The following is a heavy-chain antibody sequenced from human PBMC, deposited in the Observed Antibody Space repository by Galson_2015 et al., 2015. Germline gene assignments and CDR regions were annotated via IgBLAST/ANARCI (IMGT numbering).Heavy chain of an antibody. J-gene: IGHJ4*02. V-gene: IGHV3-48*03. CDR1: GFTFSTHE. D-gene: IGHD6-6*01. Sequence: SLRLSCAASGFTFSTHEMNWVRQAPGKGLEWVSYISSSGSTKYYADSVKDRFTTPRDNAKNSLYLQMNSLRAEDTAVYYCAREVGSSGDYWGQGTLVTVSS. CDR2: ISSSGSTK. CDR3: AREVGSSGDY.